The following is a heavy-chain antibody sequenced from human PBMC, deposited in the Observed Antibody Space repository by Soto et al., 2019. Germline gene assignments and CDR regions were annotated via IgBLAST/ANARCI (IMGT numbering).Heavy chain of an antibody. D-gene: IGHD1-26*01. CDR1: GDSMNKYY. CDR2: IYTSGST. CDR3: ARTVGAAYYFDF. Sequence: PSETLSLTCTVSGDSMNKYYWSWIRKSAGKGLEWIGRIYTSGSTNYNPSLKSRVTMSIYTSNKHFSLSLKSVTAADTAVYYCARTVGAAYYFDFWGQGALVTVSS. V-gene: IGHV4-4*07. J-gene: IGHJ4*02.